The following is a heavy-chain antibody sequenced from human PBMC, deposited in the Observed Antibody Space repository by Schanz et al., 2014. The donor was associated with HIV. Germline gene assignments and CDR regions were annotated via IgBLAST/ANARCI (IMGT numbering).Heavy chain of an antibody. J-gene: IGHJ5*02. CDR1: GGSFNGYH. V-gene: IGHV4-34*01. D-gene: IGHD3-3*01. CDR2: ITHSGNA. Sequence: QVQLQQWGAELLRPSETLSLTCAIYGGSFNGYHWSWIRQPPGKGLEWVGGITHSGNANYNPSLKSRVKLSTDASKNQFSLTITSVTAADTAVYFCARGLEWFPLGNWFDHWGHGNLVTVSS. CDR3: ARGLEWFPLGNWFDH.